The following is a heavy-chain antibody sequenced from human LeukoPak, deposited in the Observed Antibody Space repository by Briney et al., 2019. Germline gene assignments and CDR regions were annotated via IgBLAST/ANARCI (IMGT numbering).Heavy chain of an antibody. D-gene: IGHD3-10*01. CDR2: IYYSGST. CDR1: GDSISSYY. Sequence: PSETLSLTCTVSGDSISSYYWSWIRQPPGKGLEWIGYIYYSGSTKYNPSLKSRVTISVVPSKNQFSLKLSSVAAADTAVYYCARDGADAFDIWGQGTMVTVSS. CDR3: ARDGADAFDI. V-gene: IGHV4-59*01. J-gene: IGHJ3*02.